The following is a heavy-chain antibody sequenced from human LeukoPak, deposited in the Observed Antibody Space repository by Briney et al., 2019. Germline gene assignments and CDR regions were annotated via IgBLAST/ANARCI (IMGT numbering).Heavy chain of an antibody. J-gene: IGHJ4*02. CDR3: ARGLGLRFLEWLFYFDY. CDR1: GGSFSGYY. Sequence: PSETLSLTCAVYGGSFSGYYWSWIRQPPGKGLEWIGEINHSGSTNYNPSLKSRVTISVDTSKNQFSLKLSSVTAADTAVYYCARGLGLRFLEWLFYFDYWGQGTLVTVSS. CDR2: INHSGST. D-gene: IGHD3-3*01. V-gene: IGHV4-34*01.